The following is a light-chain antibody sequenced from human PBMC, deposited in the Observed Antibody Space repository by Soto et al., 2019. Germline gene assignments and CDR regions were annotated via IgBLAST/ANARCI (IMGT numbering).Light chain of an antibody. CDR3: CSYARTTHV. V-gene: IGLV2-11*01. CDR2: DVT. Sequence: QSALTQPPSVSGSPGQSVTISCTGTTSDIGGYKYVSWYQQLPGKAPKLMIFDVTKRPSGVPDRFSGSNSGNTASLTISGLQAEEVAIYYCCSYARTTHVFGTGTKLTVL. CDR1: TSDIGGYKY. J-gene: IGLJ1*01.